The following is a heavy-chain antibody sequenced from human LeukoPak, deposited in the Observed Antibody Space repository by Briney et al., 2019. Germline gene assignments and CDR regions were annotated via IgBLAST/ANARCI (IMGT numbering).Heavy chain of an antibody. CDR2: IIPILGIA. D-gene: IGHD4-17*01. Sequence: ASVKVSCKASGGTFSSYAISWVRQAPGQGLEWMGRIIPILGIANYAQKFQGRVTITADESTSTAYMELSSLRSEDTAVYYCARVGLDYGDLGPLDYWGQGTLVTVSS. J-gene: IGHJ4*02. V-gene: IGHV1-69*04. CDR1: GGTFSSYA. CDR3: ARVGLDYGDLGPLDY.